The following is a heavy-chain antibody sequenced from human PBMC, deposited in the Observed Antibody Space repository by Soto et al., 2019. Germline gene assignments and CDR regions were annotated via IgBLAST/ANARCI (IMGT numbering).Heavy chain of an antibody. CDR3: ARGGGVGVAGSAAFDM. V-gene: IGHV1-2*02. CDR2: INPATVAA. CDR1: GYPVTAYY. J-gene: IGHJ3*02. D-gene: IGHD3-3*01. Sequence: QLHLVQSGAVVKKPGASVTVSCSASGYPVTAYYMHWVRQAPGRGLEWMGGINPATVAAKYTQTFQGRVTMTRVTYTSTVFKELSGLTSEAAAVFYCARGGGVGVAGSAAFDMWGQGTLVTVSS.